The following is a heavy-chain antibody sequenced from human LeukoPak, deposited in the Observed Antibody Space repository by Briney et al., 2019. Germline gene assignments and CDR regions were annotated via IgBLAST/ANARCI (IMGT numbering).Heavy chain of an antibody. Sequence: GGSLRLSCAASGFTFRNYGMQWVRQAPGKGLEWVAVIWYDGSTKYYADSVKGRFTISRDNSKNALFLQMNSLRAEDTAVYYCASLRRDSSGWYYFDYWGQGTLVTVSS. CDR2: IWYDGSTK. CDR1: GFTFRNYG. V-gene: IGHV3-33*01. CDR3: ASLRRDSSGWYYFDY. J-gene: IGHJ4*02. D-gene: IGHD6-19*01.